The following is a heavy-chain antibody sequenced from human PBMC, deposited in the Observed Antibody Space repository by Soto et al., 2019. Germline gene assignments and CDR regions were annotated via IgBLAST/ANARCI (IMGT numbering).Heavy chain of an antibody. D-gene: IGHD6-19*01. Sequence: SKTLSLTCPVSGSSFTSSSLAWAWSLHPTGRGLEWIGAGYHYGSTYATPSIKNRVTISLDTSKNQFSIKVRSVTAAESGLYYCPRLRDISAWYRASHYFENMHLWGQGTPVTVPQ. CDR1: GSSFTSSSLA. V-gene: IGHV4-39*01. CDR3: PRLRDISAWYRASHYFENMHL. J-gene: IGHJ5*02. CDR2: GYHYGST.